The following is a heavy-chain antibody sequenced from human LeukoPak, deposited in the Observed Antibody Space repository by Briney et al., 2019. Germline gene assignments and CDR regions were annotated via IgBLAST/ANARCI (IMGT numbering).Heavy chain of an antibody. J-gene: IGHJ4*02. V-gene: IGHV4-4*02. D-gene: IGHD3-22*01. CDR2: IYTSGST. Sequence: PSETLSLTCAVSGGSISSSNWWSWVRQPPGKALEWIGRIYTSGSTNYNPSLKSRVTISVDTSKNQFSLKLSSVTAADTAVYYCARVSVDSSGYYDFDYWGQGTLVTVSS. CDR1: GGSISSSNW. CDR3: ARVSVDSSGYYDFDY.